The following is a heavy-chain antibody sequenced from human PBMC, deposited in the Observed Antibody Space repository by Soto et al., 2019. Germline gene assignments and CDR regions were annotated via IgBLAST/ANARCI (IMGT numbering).Heavy chain of an antibody. CDR3: ARDRISGDYAHYMEV. Sequence: SETLSLTCTVSGDSISSYYWSWIRQPPGKGLEWIGYIYYSGSTNYNPSLKSRVTISVDTSKNQFSLKLSSVTAADTAVYYCARDRISGDYAHYMEVWGKGTTVTVSS. CDR1: GDSISSYY. CDR2: IYYSGST. D-gene: IGHD4-17*01. J-gene: IGHJ6*03. V-gene: IGHV4-59*01.